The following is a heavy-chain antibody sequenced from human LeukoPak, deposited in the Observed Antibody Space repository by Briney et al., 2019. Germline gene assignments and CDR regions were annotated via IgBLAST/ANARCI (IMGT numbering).Heavy chain of an antibody. J-gene: IGHJ4*02. CDR2: IYVGDSDT. D-gene: IGHD5-12*01. Sequence: GESLKISCKGSGHSFTDYWIAWVRQVPGKGLDWMGVIYVGDSDTRYSRSFQGQVTISADKSITTAYLQWGSLKVSDTAIYYCARQGVDLAPPDFWGQGTLVTVSS. CDR1: GHSFTDYW. CDR3: ARQGVDLAPPDF. V-gene: IGHV5-51*01.